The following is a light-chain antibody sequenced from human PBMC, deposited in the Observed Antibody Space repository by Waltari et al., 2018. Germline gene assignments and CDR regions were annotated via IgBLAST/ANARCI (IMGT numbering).Light chain of an antibody. Sequence: QSALTQPASVSGSPGQSVTISCTGTSNDVGGYNSVSWYQQFPGQAPILIIYDVSDRPAGVSARFSGSKSANTASLTISGLQPEDEADYYCSSQSSDSVVLFGGGTKLTVL. CDR1: SNDVGGYNS. CDR3: SSQSSDSVVL. J-gene: IGLJ3*02. V-gene: IGLV2-14*01. CDR2: DVS.